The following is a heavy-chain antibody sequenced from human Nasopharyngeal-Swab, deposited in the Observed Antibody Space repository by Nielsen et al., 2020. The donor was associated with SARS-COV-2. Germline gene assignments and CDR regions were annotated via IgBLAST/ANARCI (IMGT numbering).Heavy chain of an antibody. D-gene: IGHD4-17*01. CDR3: ARDGTTVTTEGYYMDV. V-gene: IGHV3-21*01. Sequence: GGSLRLSCAASGFTFSSYSMNWVRQAPGKGLEWVSSISSSSYIYYADSVKGRFTISRDNAKNSLYLQMNSLRAEDTAVYYCARDGTTVTTEGYYMDVWGKGTTVTVSS. CDR1: GFTFSSYS. CDR2: ISSSSYI. J-gene: IGHJ6*03.